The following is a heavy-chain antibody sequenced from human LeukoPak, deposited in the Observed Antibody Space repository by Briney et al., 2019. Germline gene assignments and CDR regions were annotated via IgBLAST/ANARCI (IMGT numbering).Heavy chain of an antibody. CDR2: VSGSDST. CDR1: GFTFTSYA. CDR3: AKDGPSGSGATFDI. Sequence: PGGSLTLSCAASGFTFTSYAISWVRQAPGKGLEWVSTVSGSDSTYYADSVKGRFTISRDNSKNTLYVQMNSLRAEDTAVYYCAKDGPSGSGATFDIWGLGTMVTVSS. V-gene: IGHV3-23*01. D-gene: IGHD6-19*01. J-gene: IGHJ3*02.